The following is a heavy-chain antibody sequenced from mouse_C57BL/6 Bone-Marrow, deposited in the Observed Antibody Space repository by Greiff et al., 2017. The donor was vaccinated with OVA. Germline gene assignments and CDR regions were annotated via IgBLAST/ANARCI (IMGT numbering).Heavy chain of an antibody. V-gene: IGHV5-9-1*02. CDR1: GFTFSSYA. CDR3: TRVERYFDV. CDR2: ISSGGDYI. J-gene: IGHJ1*03. Sequence: EVKLVESGAGLVKPGGSLKLSCAASGFTFSSYAMSWVRQTPEKRLEWVAYISSGGDYIYYADTVKGRFTISRDNARNTLYLQMSSLKSEDTAMYYCTRVERYFDVWGTGTTVTVSS.